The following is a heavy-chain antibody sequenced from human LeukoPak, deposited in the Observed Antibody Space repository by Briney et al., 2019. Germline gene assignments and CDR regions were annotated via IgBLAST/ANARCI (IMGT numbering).Heavy chain of an antibody. CDR1: GFTFDDYA. Sequence: PGGFLRLSCSASGFTFDDYAMHWVRQAPGKGLEWVSGILRNSGSIGYAGSVKGRFTISRDDAKNYLYLQMNSLRAEDTALYYCVKDGGRDTAAAYYWGRGTLVSVSS. CDR2: ILRNSGSI. D-gene: IGHD6-13*01. V-gene: IGHV3-9*01. J-gene: IGHJ4*02. CDR3: VKDGGRDTAAAYY.